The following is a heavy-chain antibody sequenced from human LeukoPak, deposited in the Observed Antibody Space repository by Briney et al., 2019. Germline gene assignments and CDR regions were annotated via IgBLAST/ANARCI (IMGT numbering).Heavy chain of an antibody. D-gene: IGHD2-2*01. CDR3: AKDSLRTLPAASFDS. J-gene: IGHJ4*02. CDR2: ISYDGSNK. Sequence: GGSLRLSCAASGFTFSSYAMHWVRQAPGKGLEWVAVISYDGSNKYYADSVKGRFTISRDNSKNTLYLQMNSLRAEDTAVYYCAKDSLRTLPAASFDSWGQGTLVTVSS. V-gene: IGHV3-30*04. CDR1: GFTFSSYA.